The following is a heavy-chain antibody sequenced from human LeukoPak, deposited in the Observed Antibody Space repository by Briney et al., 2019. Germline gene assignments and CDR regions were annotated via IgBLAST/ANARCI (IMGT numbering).Heavy chain of an antibody. V-gene: IGHV4-34*01. CDR2: INHSGST. CDR1: GGSFSGYY. CDR3: ARRSSWTNYEYFQH. Sequence: PSETLSLTCAVYGGSFSGYYWSWIRHPPGKGLEWIGKINHSGSTNYNPSLKSRVTISVDTSKNQFSLKLSSVTAADTAVYYCARRSSWTNYEYFQHWGQGTLVTVSS. J-gene: IGHJ1*01. D-gene: IGHD6-13*01.